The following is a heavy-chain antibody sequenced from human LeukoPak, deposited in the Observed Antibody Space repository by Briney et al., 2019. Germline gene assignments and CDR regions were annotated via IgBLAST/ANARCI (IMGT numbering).Heavy chain of an antibody. CDR1: GGSISSGGYS. CDR3: ARAGGYCSGGSCYEDY. CDR2: IYYSGST. D-gene: IGHD2-15*01. Sequence: PSETLSLTCTVSGGSISSGGYSWSWLRQHPGKGLEWIGYIYYSGSTYYNPSLKSRVTISVDTSKNQFSLKLSSVTAADTAVYYCARAGGYCSGGSCYEDYWGQGTLVTVSS. J-gene: IGHJ4*02. V-gene: IGHV4-31*03.